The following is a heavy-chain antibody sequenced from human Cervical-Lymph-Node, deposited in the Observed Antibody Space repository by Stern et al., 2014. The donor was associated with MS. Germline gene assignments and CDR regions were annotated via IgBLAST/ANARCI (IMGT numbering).Heavy chain of an antibody. CDR2: INPMFNKP. V-gene: IGHV1-69*01. J-gene: IGHJ4*02. CDR3: ARDQGGIAAD. D-gene: IGHD6-13*01. CDR1: GDTFSINS. Sequence: QMQLVQSGAEVKRPGSSVRVSCKASGDTFSINSFSWGRQAPGPGLQWVGVINPMFNKPKYERAFSGTATITADESTSNVFLELSSLRSDDTGVYFCARDQGGIAADWGQGTLVTVSS.